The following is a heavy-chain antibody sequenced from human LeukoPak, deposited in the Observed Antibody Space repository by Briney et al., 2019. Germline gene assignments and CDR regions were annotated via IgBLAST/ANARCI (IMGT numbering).Heavy chain of an antibody. CDR1: GAPISSYY. D-gene: IGHD3-10*01. J-gene: IGHJ4*02. V-gene: IGHV4-59*08. CDR3: ARHPELYFFDY. Sequence: PSETLSLTCTVSGAPISSYYWSWIRHPPGKGLEGIGYISYSGSTNYNPSLKSRVTISADTSKNQVSLTLSSVTAADTAVYYCARHPELYFFDYWGQGTLVTVSS. CDR2: ISYSGST.